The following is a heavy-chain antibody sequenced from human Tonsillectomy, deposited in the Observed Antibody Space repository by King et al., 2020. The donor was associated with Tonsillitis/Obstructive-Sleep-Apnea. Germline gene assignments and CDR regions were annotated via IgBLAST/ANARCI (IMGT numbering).Heavy chain of an antibody. CDR3: VRVRVTLNAFDI. Sequence: QLQESGPGLVKPSETLSLTCTVSGGSISSSSYYWGWIRQPPGKGLEWIGSIYYSGSTYYNPSLKSRVTISVDTSKNHFSLKLSSVTAADTAVYYCVRVRVTLNAFDIWGQGTMVTVSS. CDR2: IYYSGST. V-gene: IGHV4-39*02. CDR1: GGSISSSSYY. D-gene: IGHD4-11*01. J-gene: IGHJ3*02.